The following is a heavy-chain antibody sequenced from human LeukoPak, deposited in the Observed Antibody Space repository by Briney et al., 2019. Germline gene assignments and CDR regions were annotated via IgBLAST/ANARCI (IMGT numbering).Heavy chain of an antibody. CDR3: AKDSRSYNRPIDL. CDR1: GFTFSEYA. V-gene: IGHV3-23*01. J-gene: IGHJ5*02. Sequence: GGSLRLSCVASGFTFSEYAMNWVRQAPGRGLERVSVIGGGGDDTYYADSVKGRFTVSRDNSKKTLSLQMNSLRAEDTAVYYCAKDSRSYNRPIDLWGQGILVTVSS. CDR2: IGGGGDDT. D-gene: IGHD1-14*01.